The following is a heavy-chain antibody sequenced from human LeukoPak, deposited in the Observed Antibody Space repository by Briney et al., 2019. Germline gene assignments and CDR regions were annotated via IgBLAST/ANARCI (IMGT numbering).Heavy chain of an antibody. CDR2: ISSRGGTI. CDR3: ARDARSHCGTDACYGPYFDY. D-gene: IGHD2-2*01. Sequence: GGSLRLSCAASGFTFNNYEMDWVRQAPGKGLEWISYISSRGGTIHYADSVKGRFTISRDNTKNSLYLQMNSLRAEDTGVYFCARDARSHCGTDACYGPYFDYWGQGSLVTVSS. J-gene: IGHJ4*02. CDR1: GFTFNNYE. V-gene: IGHV3-48*03.